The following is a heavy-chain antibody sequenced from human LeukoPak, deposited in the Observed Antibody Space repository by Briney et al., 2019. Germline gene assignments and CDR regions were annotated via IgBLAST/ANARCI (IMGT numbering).Heavy chain of an antibody. CDR2: MNPNSGNK. CDR1: GYTFTSYD. D-gene: IGHD3-10*01. CDR3: ARGTRPMVRGVIKRRSEYYFDY. J-gene: IGHJ4*02. V-gene: IGHV1-8*01. Sequence: ASVKVSCKASGYTFTSYDINWVRQAPGQGLEWMGWMNPNSGNKGYAQKFQGRVTMTRNTSISTAYMELSSLRSEDTAVYYCARGTRPMVRGVIKRRSEYYFDYWGQGTLVTVSS.